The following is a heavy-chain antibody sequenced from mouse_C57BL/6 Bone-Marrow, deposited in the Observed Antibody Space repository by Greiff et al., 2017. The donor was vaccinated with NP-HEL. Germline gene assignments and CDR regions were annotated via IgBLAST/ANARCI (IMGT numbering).Heavy chain of an antibody. CDR3: AWRYRGLYYYAMDY. J-gene: IGHJ4*01. CDR2: ISSGSSTI. D-gene: IGHD2-12*01. CDR1: GFTFSDYG. V-gene: IGHV5-17*01. Sequence: EVKLMESGGGLVKPGGSLKLSCAASGFTFSDYGMHWVRQAPEKGLEWVAYISSGSSTIYYADTVKGRFTISRDNAKNTLFLQMTSLRSEDTAMYYCAWRYRGLYYYAMDYWGQGTAVTVSS.